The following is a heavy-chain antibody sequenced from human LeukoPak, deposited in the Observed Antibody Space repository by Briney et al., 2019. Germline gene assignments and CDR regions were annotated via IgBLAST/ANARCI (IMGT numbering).Heavy chain of an antibody. V-gene: IGHV1-2*02. CDR1: GYTFTGYY. Sequence: GASVKVSCKASGYTFTGYYMHWVRQAPGQGLEWMGWINPNSGGTNYAQKFQGRVTMTRDTSISTAYMELSRLRSDDTAVYYCARVGIVVVPAAMPGDGDWGQGTLVTVSS. D-gene: IGHD2-2*03. J-gene: IGHJ4*02. CDR2: INPNSGGT. CDR3: ARVGIVVVPAAMPGDGD.